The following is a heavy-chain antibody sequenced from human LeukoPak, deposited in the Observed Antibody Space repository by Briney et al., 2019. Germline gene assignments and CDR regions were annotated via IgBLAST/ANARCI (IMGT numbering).Heavy chain of an antibody. CDR2: IYYSGST. CDR3: ARGYYDSSGYYYPDY. CDR1: GGSISSYY. Sequence: RSSETLSLTCTVSGGSISSYYWGWIRQPPGKGLEWIGYIYYSGSTNYNPSLKSRVTISVDTSKNQFSLKLSSVTAADTAVYYCARGYYDSSGYYYPDYWGQGTLVTVSS. J-gene: IGHJ4*02. D-gene: IGHD3-22*01. V-gene: IGHV4-59*01.